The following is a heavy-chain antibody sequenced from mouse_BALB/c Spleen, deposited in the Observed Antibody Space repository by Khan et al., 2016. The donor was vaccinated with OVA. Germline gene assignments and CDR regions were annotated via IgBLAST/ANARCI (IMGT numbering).Heavy chain of an antibody. D-gene: IGHD1-1*01. V-gene: IGHV5-9-3*01. CDR1: GFTFSNYA. CDR2: ISSGGSYT. J-gene: IGHJ3*01. CDR3: ARELITTIVATPFAY. Sequence: EVQLVESGGGLVKPGGSLKLSCAASGFTFSNYAMSWVRQTPEKRLEWVATISSGGSYTYYPDSVQGRFTISRDNARNTLSLQMSSLRSEDTAIYYYARELITTIVATPFAYWGQGTLVTVS.